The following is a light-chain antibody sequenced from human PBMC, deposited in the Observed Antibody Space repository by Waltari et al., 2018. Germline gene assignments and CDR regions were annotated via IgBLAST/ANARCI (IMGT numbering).Light chain of an antibody. CDR2: AAS. J-gene: IGKJ3*01. CDR3: QLYHSSPREFT. CDR1: QSVSSSY. Sequence: EILLTQLPGTLSLSPGESATLFCRASQSVSSSYLAWYQQKPGQAPRLLISAASSRATGIPERFSGSGSGTDFTLTISRLDPEDFAVYYCQLYHSSPREFTFGPGTKVDIK. V-gene: IGKV3-20*01.